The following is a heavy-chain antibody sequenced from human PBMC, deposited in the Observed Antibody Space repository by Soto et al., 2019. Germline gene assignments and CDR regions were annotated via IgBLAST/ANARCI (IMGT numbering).Heavy chain of an antibody. J-gene: IGHJ4*02. D-gene: IGHD1-26*01. CDR3: GRDFGSTSGIEGGNEY. V-gene: IGHV3-7*01. Sequence: DSVKGRFIISRDNAKSSLYLQMNSLRAEDTAVYYCGRDFGSTSGIEGGNEYWGRGTLVRVSS.